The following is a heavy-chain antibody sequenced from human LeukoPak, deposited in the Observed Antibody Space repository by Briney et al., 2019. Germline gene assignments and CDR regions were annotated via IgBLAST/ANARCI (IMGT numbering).Heavy chain of an antibody. CDR1: GYTFTGYY. V-gene: IGHV1-2*02. D-gene: IGHD2-2*01. CDR3: ALLPAAIFGSVFDY. CDR2: INPNSGGT. J-gene: IGHJ4*02. Sequence: GASVKVSCKASGYTFTGYYMHWVRQAPGQGLEWMGWINPNSGGTNYAQKFQGRVTMTRDTSISTAYMELSRLRSDDTAVYYCALLPAAIFGSVFDYWGQGTLVTVSS.